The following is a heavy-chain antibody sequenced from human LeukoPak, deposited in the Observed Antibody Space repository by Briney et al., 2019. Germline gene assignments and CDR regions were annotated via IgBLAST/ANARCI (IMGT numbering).Heavy chain of an antibody. J-gene: IGHJ4*02. CDR1: GFTFSSYW. CDR3: AKDGNAYNYGPGGG. V-gene: IGHV3-7*03. D-gene: IGHD5-18*01. Sequence: GGSLRLSCAASGFTFSSYWMSWVRQAPGKGLEWVANIKQDGSEKYYVDSVKGRFTISRDNAKNSLYLQMNSLRAEDTALYYCAKDGNAYNYGPGGGWGQGTLVTVSS. CDR2: IKQDGSEK.